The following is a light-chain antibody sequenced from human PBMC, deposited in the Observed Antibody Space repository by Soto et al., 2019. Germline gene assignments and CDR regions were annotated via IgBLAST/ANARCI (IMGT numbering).Light chain of an antibody. CDR2: DVS. Sequence: QSALTQPGSVSGSPGQPITISSTGTSSDVGGYNYVSWYQQHPGKAPKLMIYDVSNRPSGVSNRFSGSKSGNTASLTISGLQAEHEADYYCSSYTSSSTLVFGTGTKVTVL. V-gene: IGLV2-14*01. CDR1: SSDVGGYNY. J-gene: IGLJ1*01. CDR3: SSYTSSSTLV.